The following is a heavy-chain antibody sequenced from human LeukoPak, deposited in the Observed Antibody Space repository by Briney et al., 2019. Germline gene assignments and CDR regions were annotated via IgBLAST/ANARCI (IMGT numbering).Heavy chain of an antibody. CDR2: IKGKTDGETT. Sequence: PGGSLRLSCATSGFTFTNTWMSWARQAPGKGLEWVGRIKGKTDGETTDYAAPVKGRFTISRDDSANTLHLQMDSLKTEDTAVYYCAKGGVSVWSGSYYWGQGILVTVSS. CDR3: AKGGVSVWSGSYY. J-gene: IGHJ4*02. V-gene: IGHV3-15*01. CDR1: GFTFTNTW. D-gene: IGHD1-26*01.